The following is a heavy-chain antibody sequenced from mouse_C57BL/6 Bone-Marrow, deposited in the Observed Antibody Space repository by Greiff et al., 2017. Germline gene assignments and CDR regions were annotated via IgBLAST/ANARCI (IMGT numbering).Heavy chain of an antibody. CDR1: GFTFSSYG. D-gene: IGHD1-1*01. CDR2: ISSGGSYT. CDR3: ARRRGTVAYFDY. Sequence: EVKLVESGGDLVKPGGSLKLSCAASGFTFSSYGMSWVRQTPDKRLEWVATISSGGSYTYYPDSVKGRFTISRDNAKNTLYLQMSSLKSEDTAMYYCARRRGTVAYFDYWGQGTTLTVSS. J-gene: IGHJ2*01. V-gene: IGHV5-6*02.